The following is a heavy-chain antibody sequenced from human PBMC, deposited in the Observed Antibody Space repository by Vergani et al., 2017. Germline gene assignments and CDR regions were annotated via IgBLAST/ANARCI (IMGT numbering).Heavy chain of an antibody. CDR1: RSTFKTYG. J-gene: IGHJ6*03. Sequence: QGQLVESGGGIVQPGRSLTPSCVASRSTFKTYGMHWVRQAPGKGLEWVGLIYYDGSNAYYADSVKGRFTISRDNSKNTLCLQMNGLKSADTAMYYCAKGGSVSSGDLSYYYYMDVWGKGTTVTVSS. D-gene: IGHD3-10*01. CDR2: IYYDGSNA. V-gene: IGHV3-30*18. CDR3: AKGGSVSSGDLSYYYYMDV.